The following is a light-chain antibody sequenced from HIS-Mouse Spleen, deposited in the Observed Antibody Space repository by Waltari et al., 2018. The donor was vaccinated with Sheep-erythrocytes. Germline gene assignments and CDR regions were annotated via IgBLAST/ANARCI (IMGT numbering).Light chain of an antibody. CDR1: SSDVGGYNY. CDR2: DVS. J-gene: IGLJ1*01. CDR3: CSYAGSYNHV. V-gene: IGLV2-11*01. Sequence: QSALTQPRSVSGSPGHSVTISCTGTSSDVGGYNYVSWYQQHPGKAPKLMIYDVSKRPSGVPDRFSGSKSGTTASLTISGLQAEDEADYYCCSYAGSYNHVFSTGTKVTVL.